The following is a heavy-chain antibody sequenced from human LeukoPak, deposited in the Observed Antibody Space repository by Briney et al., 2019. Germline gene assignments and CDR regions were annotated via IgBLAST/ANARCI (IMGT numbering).Heavy chain of an antibody. CDR3: ARDRRITIVGVVHVFDI. V-gene: IGHV3-30*02. CDR1: GFNFNTFI. D-gene: IGHD3-3*01. CDR2: LRAGGPYGTEK. J-gene: IGHJ3*02. Sequence: GGSLRLSCATSGFNFNTFIMHWVRQGPGKGLEWVTFLRAGGPYGTEKFYADSVKGRFTISTDNSKNTLFLQMNSLRPEDTAAYYCARDRRITIVGVVHVFDIWGQGTMVTVSS.